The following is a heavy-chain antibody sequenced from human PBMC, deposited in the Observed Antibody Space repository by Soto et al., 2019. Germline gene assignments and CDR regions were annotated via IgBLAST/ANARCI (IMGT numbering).Heavy chain of an antibody. CDR2: IIPIFGTA. CDR1: GYTFTSYG. Sequence: SVKVSCKASGYTFTSYGISWVRQAPGQGLEWMGGIIPIFGTANYAQKFQGRVTITADESTSTAYMELSSLRSEDTAVYYCARGGVVGATRQFDYWGQGNLVIVSS. J-gene: IGHJ4*02. V-gene: IGHV1-69*13. CDR3: ARGGVVGATRQFDY. D-gene: IGHD1-26*01.